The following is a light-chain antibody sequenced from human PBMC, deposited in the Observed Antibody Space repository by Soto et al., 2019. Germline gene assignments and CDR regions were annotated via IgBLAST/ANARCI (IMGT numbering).Light chain of an antibody. CDR3: QQYNNWPTWT. CDR2: GAS. V-gene: IGKV3-15*01. CDR1: QSVSSN. Sequence: EIVMTQSPATLSVSPGERATLSCRASQSVSSNLAWYQQKPGQAPRLLIYGASTRATGIPARFSGSVPGTEFTLTISSLQSEDFAVYYCQQYNNWPTWTFGQGTKVEIK. J-gene: IGKJ1*01.